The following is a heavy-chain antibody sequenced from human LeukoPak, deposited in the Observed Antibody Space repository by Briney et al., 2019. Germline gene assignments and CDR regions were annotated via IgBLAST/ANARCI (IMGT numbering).Heavy chain of an antibody. CDR2: ISPGDSET. CDR1: GSTFSSYW. Sequence: GESLQISCECSGSTFSSYWSGGVRQLPGKGLEWRGIISPGDSETKYSPSLQGQVTISADKSISTAHLHWTSLKASDTALYYCARIEGSTFDYWGQGTLVTVSS. J-gene: IGHJ4*02. CDR3: ARIEGSTFDY. V-gene: IGHV5-51*01.